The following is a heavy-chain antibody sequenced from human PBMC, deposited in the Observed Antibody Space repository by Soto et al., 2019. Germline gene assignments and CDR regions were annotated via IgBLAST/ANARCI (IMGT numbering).Heavy chain of an antibody. V-gene: IGHV3-30-3*01. CDR3: ARSGMAASLDY. D-gene: IGHD6-25*01. CDR1: GFAFSSYA. J-gene: IGHJ4*02. Sequence: QVQLVESGGGVVQPGRSLRLSCAASGFAFSSYAMHWVRQAPGKGLEWVALISYDGSNKYYADSVKGRITISRDNSKNTVYLQMNSQRPEDTAMYYCARSGMAASLDYWGQGTPVTVAS. CDR2: ISYDGSNK.